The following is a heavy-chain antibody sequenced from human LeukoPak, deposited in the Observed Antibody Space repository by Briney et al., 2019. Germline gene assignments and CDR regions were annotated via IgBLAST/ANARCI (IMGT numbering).Heavy chain of an antibody. CDR1: GDSVSSISGA. D-gene: IGHD2-2*02. CDR2: IYYRYKWYD. V-gene: IGHV6-1*01. Sequence: SETLSLTCAISGDSVSSISGAWNWIRQSPSRGLEWLGRIYYRYKWYDDYAVSVKSRITINRDTSKSQFSLQLNSVTPEDTAVYSCAHTYNGMDVWGQGTTVTVSS. J-gene: IGHJ6*02. CDR3: AHTYNGMDV.